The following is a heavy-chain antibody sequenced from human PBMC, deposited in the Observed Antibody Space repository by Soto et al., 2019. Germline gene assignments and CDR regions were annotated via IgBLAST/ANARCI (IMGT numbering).Heavy chain of an antibody. Sequence: EVQLVESGGGLVQPGGSLRLSCAASGFTFSSYSMNWVRQAPGKGLEWVSYISSSSSTIYYADSVKGRFTISRDNAKNSLYLQMNSLRAEDTAVYYCARASPPSLYYYYYMDVWGKGTTVTVSS. V-gene: IGHV3-48*01. J-gene: IGHJ6*03. CDR1: GFTFSSYS. D-gene: IGHD3-16*02. CDR2: ISSSSSTI. CDR3: ARASPPSLYYYYYMDV.